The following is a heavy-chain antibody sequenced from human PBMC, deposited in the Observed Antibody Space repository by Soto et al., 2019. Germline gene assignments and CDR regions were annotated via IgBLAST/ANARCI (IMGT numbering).Heavy chain of an antibody. Sequence: QVQLVESGGGVVQPGRSLRLSCAASGFTFSSYAMHWVRQAPGKGLEWVAVIWYDESNIYYADSVKGRFTISRDNSKNTLFLQMNSLRAEDTAVYYCARDDIPGIAVAIYGMDVWGQGTTVTVSS. CDR3: ARDDIPGIAVAIYGMDV. D-gene: IGHD6-19*01. J-gene: IGHJ6*02. CDR1: GFTFSSYA. CDR2: IWYDESNI. V-gene: IGHV3-33*08.